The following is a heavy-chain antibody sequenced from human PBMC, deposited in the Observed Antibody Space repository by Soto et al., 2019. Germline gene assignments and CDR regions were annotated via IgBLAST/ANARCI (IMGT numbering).Heavy chain of an antibody. CDR2: IYYSGST. V-gene: IGHV4-31*03. CDR3: ARDNSYWSSGYYHQLFDY. CDR1: GGSISSGGYY. D-gene: IGHD3-22*01. J-gene: IGHJ4*02. Sequence: SETLSLTCTVSGGSISSGGYYWSWIRQHPGKGLEWIGYIYYSGSTYYNPSLKSRVTISVDTSKNQFSLKLSSVTAADTAVYYCARDNSYWSSGYYHQLFDYWGQGTLVTAPQ.